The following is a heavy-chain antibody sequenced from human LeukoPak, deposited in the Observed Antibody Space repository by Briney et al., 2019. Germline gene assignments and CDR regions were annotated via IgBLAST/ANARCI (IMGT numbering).Heavy chain of an antibody. CDR1: GFTFSRFE. V-gene: IGHV3-15*01. D-gene: IGHD1-1*01. J-gene: IGHJ4*02. CDR2: IKSKTDGGTT. Sequence: PGGSLRLSCAASGFTFSRFEMNRVRQAPGKGLEWVGRIKSKTDGGTTDYAAPVKGRFTISRDDSKNTLYLQMNSLKTEDTAVYYCTTDVGHWEREIDYWGQGTLVTVSS. CDR3: TTDVGHWEREIDY.